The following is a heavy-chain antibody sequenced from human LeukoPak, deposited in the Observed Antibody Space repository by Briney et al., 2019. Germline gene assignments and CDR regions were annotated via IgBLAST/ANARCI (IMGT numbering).Heavy chain of an antibody. Sequence: SVKVSCKASGYTFTAYYMHWVRQAPGQGLEWMGRIIPIFGTANYAQKFQGRVTITTDESTSTAYMELSSLRSEDTAVYYCARDSQKYSSGWYPLIDYWGQGTLVTVSS. V-gene: IGHV1-69*05. D-gene: IGHD6-19*01. CDR2: IIPIFGTA. CDR3: ARDSQKYSSGWYPLIDY. J-gene: IGHJ4*02. CDR1: GYTFTAYY.